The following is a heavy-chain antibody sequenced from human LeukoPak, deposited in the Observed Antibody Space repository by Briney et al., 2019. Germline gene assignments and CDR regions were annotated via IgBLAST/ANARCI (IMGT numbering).Heavy chain of an antibody. Sequence: PSETLSLTCTVSGGSISSSSYYWGWIRQPPGKGLEWIGSIYYSGSTYYNPSLKSRVTISVDTSKNQFSLKLSSVTAADTAVYYCARRGHENWFDPWGQGILVTVSS. CDR1: GGSISSSSYY. CDR3: ARRGHENWFDP. CDR2: IYYSGST. J-gene: IGHJ5*02. V-gene: IGHV4-39*01.